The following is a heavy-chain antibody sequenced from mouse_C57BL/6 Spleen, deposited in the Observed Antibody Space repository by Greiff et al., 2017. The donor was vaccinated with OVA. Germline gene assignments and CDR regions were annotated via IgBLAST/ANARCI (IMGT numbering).Heavy chain of an antibody. V-gene: IGHV5-17*01. CDR1: GFTFSDYG. J-gene: IGHJ2*01. Sequence: EVKLMESGGGLVKPGGSLKLSCAASGFTFSDYGMHWVRQAPEKGLEWVAYISSGSSTIYYADTVKGRFTISRDNAKNTLFLQMTSLRSEDTAMYYCARERLLLRYFDYWGQGTTLTDSS. D-gene: IGHD1-1*01. CDR2: ISSGSSTI. CDR3: ARERLLLRYFDY.